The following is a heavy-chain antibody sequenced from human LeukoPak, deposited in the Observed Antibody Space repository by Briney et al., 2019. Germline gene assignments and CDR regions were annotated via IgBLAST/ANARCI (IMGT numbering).Heavy chain of an antibody. V-gene: IGHV3-30*18. CDR2: ISYDGSNK. Sequence: PGGSLRLSCAASGFTFSSYGMHWVRQAPGKGLEWVAVISYDGSNKYYADSVKGRFTISRDNSKNTLYLQMNGLRAEDTAVYYCAKDSNYYGSGSAWDAFDIWGQGTMVTVSS. J-gene: IGHJ3*02. CDR1: GFTFSSYG. CDR3: AKDSNYYGSGSAWDAFDI. D-gene: IGHD3-10*01.